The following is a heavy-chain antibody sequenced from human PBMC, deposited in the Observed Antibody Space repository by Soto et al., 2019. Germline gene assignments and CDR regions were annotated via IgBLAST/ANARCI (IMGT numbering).Heavy chain of an antibody. J-gene: IGHJ4*02. CDR1: GYTFTSYA. Sequence: ASVKVSCKASGYTFTSYAMHWVRRAPGQRLVWMVWINAGNGNTKYSQKFQGRVTITSDTSASTAYMELSSLRSEDTAVFYFARGDRYYYDSSGYHSPGYWGQGTLVTVSS. V-gene: IGHV1-3*01. CDR3: ARGDRYYYDSSGYHSPGY. D-gene: IGHD3-22*01. CDR2: INAGNGNT.